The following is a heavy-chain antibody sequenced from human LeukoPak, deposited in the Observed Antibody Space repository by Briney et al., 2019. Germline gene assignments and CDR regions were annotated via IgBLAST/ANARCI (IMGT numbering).Heavy chain of an antibody. CDR1: GFRFSNYW. Sequence: GGSLRLSCAASGFRFSNYWMGWVRQAPGKGPACVANIKTDGSETYYVDSVKGRFTISRDNAKNSLYLQMNSLRAEDTAVYYCARASPFDYWGQGTLVTVSS. CDR2: IKTDGSET. V-gene: IGHV3-7*03. J-gene: IGHJ4*02. CDR3: ARASPFDY.